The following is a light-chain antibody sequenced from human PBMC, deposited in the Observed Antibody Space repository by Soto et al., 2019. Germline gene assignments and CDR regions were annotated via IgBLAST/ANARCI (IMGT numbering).Light chain of an antibody. Sequence: DIQMTQSPSSLSASVGDRVTITCRASRAIRNYLAWYQQKPGQVPKLLIYAASTLHSGVPSRFSGSGSETDFTLSISSLQPEDVATYYCQKYNGAPLAFGGGTKVEI. V-gene: IGKV1-27*01. CDR2: AAS. J-gene: IGKJ4*01. CDR3: QKYNGAPLA. CDR1: RAIRNY.